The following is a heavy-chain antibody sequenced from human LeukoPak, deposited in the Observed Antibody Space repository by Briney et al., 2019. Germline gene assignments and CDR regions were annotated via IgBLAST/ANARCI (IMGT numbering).Heavy chain of an antibody. CDR2: INPNSGGT. D-gene: IGHD1-14*01. Sequence: ASVKVSCKASGGTFSSYAISWVRQAPGQGLEWMGWINPNSGGTNYAQKFQGRVTMTRDTSISTAYMELSRLRSDDTAVYYCARVGRRNPQGWFDYWGQGTLVTVSS. J-gene: IGHJ4*02. V-gene: IGHV1-2*02. CDR3: ARVGRRNPQGWFDY. CDR1: GGTFSSYA.